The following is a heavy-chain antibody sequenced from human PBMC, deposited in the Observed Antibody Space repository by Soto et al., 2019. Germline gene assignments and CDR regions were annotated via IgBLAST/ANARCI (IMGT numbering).Heavy chain of an antibody. CDR2: ITFRGDYT. D-gene: IGHD1-26*01. V-gene: IGHV3-23*01. CDR3: GKLGTMGVFDN. CDR1: GFTFSSYA. Sequence: EVQLLESGGGLVQPGGSLRLSCAASGFTFSSYAMSWVRQAPGKGLEWLAGITFRGDYTYYADSVKGRFTLSRDNSRNRLDLQMNSLKVEDTALYFCGKLGTMGVFDNWGQGTLLTVSS. J-gene: IGHJ4*02.